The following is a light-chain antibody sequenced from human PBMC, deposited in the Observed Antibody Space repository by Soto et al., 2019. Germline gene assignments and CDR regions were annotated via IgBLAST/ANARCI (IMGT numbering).Light chain of an antibody. CDR1: QGISSD. J-gene: IGKJ2*01. CDR2: AAS. Sequence: DIQLTQSPSFLSASVGDRVTITCRASQGISSDLAWYQQKPGKAPKLLIYAASTLQSGVPSRFSGSGSGTDFNLTISSLQPEDLATYCCQPLNNYHPYTFGQGTKLEIK. V-gene: IGKV1-9*01. CDR3: QPLNNYHPYT.